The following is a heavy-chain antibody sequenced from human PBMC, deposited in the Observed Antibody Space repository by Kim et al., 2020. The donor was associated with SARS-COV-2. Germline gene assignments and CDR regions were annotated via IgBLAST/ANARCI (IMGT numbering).Heavy chain of an antibody. D-gene: IGHD3-3*01. Sequence: GGSLRLSCAASGFTFSSYGMHWVRQAPGKGLEWVAVISYDGSKKYYADSVKGRFTISRDNSKNTLYLQMNSLRAEDTAVYYCAKADFWSGYYSFDYWGQGTLVTVSS. J-gene: IGHJ4*02. CDR2: ISYDGSKK. CDR3: AKADFWSGYYSFDY. CDR1: GFTFSSYG. V-gene: IGHV3-30*18.